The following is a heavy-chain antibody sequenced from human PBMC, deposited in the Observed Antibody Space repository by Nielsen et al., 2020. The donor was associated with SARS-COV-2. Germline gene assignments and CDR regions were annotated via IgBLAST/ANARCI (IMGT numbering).Heavy chain of an antibody. CDR1: GFTFSSYS. Sequence: GGSLRLSCAASGFTFSSYSMNWVRQAPGKGLEWVSSISSRSSYIYNADSVKGLFTISRDNAKKSLYLQMNSLRPEDTALYYCAKAFGWGSYLGDYYMDVWGKGTTVTISS. CDR2: ISSRSSYI. J-gene: IGHJ6*03. CDR3: AKAFGWGSYLGDYYMDV. V-gene: IGHV3-21*04. D-gene: IGHD3-10*01.